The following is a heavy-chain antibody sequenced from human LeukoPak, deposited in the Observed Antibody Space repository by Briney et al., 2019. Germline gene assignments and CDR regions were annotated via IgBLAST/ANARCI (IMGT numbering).Heavy chain of an antibody. D-gene: IGHD2-2*01. J-gene: IGHJ4*02. CDR1: GGSISSGGYY. Sequence: KPSETLSLTCTVSGGSISSGGYYWSWIRQHPGKGLEWIGHIYYSGSTYYNPSLKSRVTISVDTSKNQFSLKQSSVTAADTAVYYCARGLGYCSSTSCYEDYWGQGTLVTVSS. V-gene: IGHV4-31*03. CDR3: ARGLGYCSSTSCYEDY. CDR2: IYYSGST.